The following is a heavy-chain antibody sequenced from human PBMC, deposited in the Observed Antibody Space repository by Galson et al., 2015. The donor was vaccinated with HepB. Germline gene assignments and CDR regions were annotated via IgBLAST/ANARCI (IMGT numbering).Heavy chain of an antibody. CDR2: IYPGDSDT. CDR1: GYSFTSYW. J-gene: IGHJ3*02. Sequence: QSGAEVKKPGESLKISCKGSGYSFTSYWIGWVRQMPGKGLEWMGIIYPGDSDTRYSPSFQGQVTISADKSISTAYLQWSSLKASDTAMYYCARLRIAAAGTIDAFDIWGQGTMATVSS. D-gene: IGHD6-13*01. CDR3: ARLRIAAAGTIDAFDI. V-gene: IGHV5-51*01.